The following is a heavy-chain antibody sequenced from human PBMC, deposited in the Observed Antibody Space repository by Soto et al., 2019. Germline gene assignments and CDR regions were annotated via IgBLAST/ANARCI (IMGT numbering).Heavy chain of an antibody. V-gene: IGHV1-69*13. J-gene: IGHJ6*02. CDR1: GGTFSSYA. D-gene: IGHD2-15*01. CDR3: ARAYCSGGSCPYGMDV. Sequence: SVKVSCKASGGTFSSYAFSWVRQAPGQGLEWMGGIIPIFGTANYTQNFQGRVTITADESTSTSYMELSSLRSEDTAVYYCARAYCSGGSCPYGMDVWGQGTTVTVSS. CDR2: IIPIFGTA.